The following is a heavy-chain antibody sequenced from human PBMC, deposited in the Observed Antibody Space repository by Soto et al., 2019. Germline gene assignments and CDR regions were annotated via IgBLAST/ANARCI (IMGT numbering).Heavy chain of an antibody. CDR1: GFTFGDDY. CDR3: ARGVSVNRFDP. Sequence: QVHLVESGGGLATPGGSLRLSCDASGFTFGDDYMSWLRQAPGRGLEWISYISGSGSTIYYADSVKGRFTISTDNSKNPPYLEMNILRAEDTAVYYCARGVSVNRFDPWGQGTRVTVSS. CDR2: ISGSGSTI. J-gene: IGHJ5*02. D-gene: IGHD4-17*01. V-gene: IGHV3-11*01.